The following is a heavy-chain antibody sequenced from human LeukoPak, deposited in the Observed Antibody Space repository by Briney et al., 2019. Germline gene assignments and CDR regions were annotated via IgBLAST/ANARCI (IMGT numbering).Heavy chain of an antibody. CDR1: GFTFSSYW. Sequence: GGSLRLSCAVSGFTFSSYWMDWVRQVPGKGLVWVSRISSDGSTTTYADSVRGRFTISRDNYKNTLYLQLTSLSDDDTAVYFCARNSGWYGISWGQGTLVIVSS. CDR3: ARNSGWYGIS. CDR2: ISSDGSTT. J-gene: IGHJ4*02. D-gene: IGHD6-19*01. V-gene: IGHV3-74*01.